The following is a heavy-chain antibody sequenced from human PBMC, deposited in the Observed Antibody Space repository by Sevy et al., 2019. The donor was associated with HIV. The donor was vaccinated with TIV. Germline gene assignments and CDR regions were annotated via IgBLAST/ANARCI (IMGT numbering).Heavy chain of an antibody. CDR2: VYYTGGT. V-gene: IGHV4-59*08. Sequence: SETLSLTCTVSGGSINSDHWNWIRQPPGKGLERIGYVYYTGGTKYNPSLKNRVTISVDRTKNQFSLKLTSVTTADTAVYYCARRNDFDIWRQGTMVTVSS. CDR1: GGSINSDH. CDR3: ARRNDFDI. J-gene: IGHJ3*02.